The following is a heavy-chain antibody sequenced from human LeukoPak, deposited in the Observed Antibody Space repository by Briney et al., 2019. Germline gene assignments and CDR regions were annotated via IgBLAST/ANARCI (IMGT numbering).Heavy chain of an antibody. J-gene: IGHJ4*02. CDR1: GFTLSSYA. D-gene: IGHD4-17*01. Sequence: PGGSLRLSCAASGFTLSSYAMSWVRQAPGKGLEWVSLISGNAGSTYYADSVKGRFTISRDNSKNTLYLQMNSLRAEDTAVYYCAKDRSIYGDYESFFDYWGQGTLVTVSS. CDR2: ISGNAGST. CDR3: AKDRSIYGDYESFFDY. V-gene: IGHV3-23*01.